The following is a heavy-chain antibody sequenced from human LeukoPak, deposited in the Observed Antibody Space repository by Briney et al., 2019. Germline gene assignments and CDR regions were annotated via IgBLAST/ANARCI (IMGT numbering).Heavy chain of an antibody. CDR3: ARDLRWLQVDS. J-gene: IGHJ5*02. CDR1: GFPFSSYW. CDR2: IKKDGTRT. Sequence: PGGSLRLSCAASGFPFSSYWMHWVRQAPGKGLVWVSWIKKDGTRTNYADSVKGRFTISRDNAKNTLYLQMNSLRAEDTAVYYCARDLRWLQVDSWGQGTLVTVSS. V-gene: IGHV3-74*01. D-gene: IGHD5-24*01.